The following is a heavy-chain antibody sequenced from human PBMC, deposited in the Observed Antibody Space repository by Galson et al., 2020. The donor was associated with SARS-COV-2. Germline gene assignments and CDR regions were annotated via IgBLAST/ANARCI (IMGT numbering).Heavy chain of an antibody. CDR1: GFPFSSYS. J-gene: IGHJ6*02. CDR3: ARVGGMATTPANYFYYGLDV. V-gene: IGHV3-21*01. Sequence: GGSLRLSCAASGFPFSSYSMNWVRHAPGKGLEWVSSISAGSSYIYYADSVKGRFTISRDNAKNSLYLQMNSLRADDTAVYYCARVGGMATTPANYFYYGLDVWGQGTTVTVSS. D-gene: IGHD2-15*01. CDR2: ISAGSSYI.